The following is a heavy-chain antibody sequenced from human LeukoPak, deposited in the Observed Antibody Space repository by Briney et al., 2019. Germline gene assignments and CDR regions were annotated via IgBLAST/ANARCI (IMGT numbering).Heavy chain of an antibody. V-gene: IGHV3-30*18. D-gene: IGHD6-13*01. CDR1: GLTFRTYG. CDR3: AKDRSNSSSWSYYYGMDV. Sequence: GGSLRLSCAASGLTFRTYGMHWVRQAPGKGLEWVAVISYDGSHKYYEDSVKGRFTISRDNSKNTLYLQMNSLRADDTAVYFCAKDRSNSSSWSYYYGMDVWGQGTTVTVSS. CDR2: ISYDGSHK. J-gene: IGHJ6*02.